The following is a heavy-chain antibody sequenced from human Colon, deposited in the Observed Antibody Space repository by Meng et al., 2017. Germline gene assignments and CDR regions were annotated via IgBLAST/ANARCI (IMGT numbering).Heavy chain of an antibody. J-gene: IGHJ5*02. CDR3: ARDSGYDKNWFDP. CDR2: IYYSGST. D-gene: IGHD5-12*01. V-gene: IGHV4-61*01. CDR1: GGSVISNSYY. Sequence: VQLQESGPGLVRPSETLSLTCTVSGGSVISNSYYWSWIRQPPGKGLEWIGFIYYSGSTNYNPSLKIRVTISVDTSKNQFSMKVSSVTAADTAVYYCARDSGYDKNWFDPWGQGTLVTVSS.